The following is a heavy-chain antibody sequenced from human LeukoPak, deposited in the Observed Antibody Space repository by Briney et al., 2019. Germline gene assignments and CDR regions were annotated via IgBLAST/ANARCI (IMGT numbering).Heavy chain of an antibody. J-gene: IGHJ6*02. V-gene: IGHV1-8*01. Sequence: ASVKVSCKASGYTFTSYDINWVRQATGQGLEWMGWMNPNSGNTGYAQKFQGRVTMTRNTSISTAYMELSSLRSEDTAVYYCARWSISAATYDSYSGIDVCGRGTTVAVSS. CDR2: MNPNSGNT. CDR3: ARWSISAATYDSYSGIDV. CDR1: GYTFTSYD. D-gene: IGHD6-25*01.